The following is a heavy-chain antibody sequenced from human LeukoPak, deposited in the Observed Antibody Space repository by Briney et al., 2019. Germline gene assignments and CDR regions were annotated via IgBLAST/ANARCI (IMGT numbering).Heavy chain of an antibody. D-gene: IGHD3-22*01. CDR2: ISSSSSYI. J-gene: IGHJ6*03. CDR3: ARDYYDSSGYYYEYYYYYYMDV. CDR1: GFTFSSYS. Sequence: GGSLRLSCAASGFTFSSYSMNWVRQAPGKGLEWVSSISSSSSYIYYADSVKGRFTISRDNARNSLYLQMNSLRAEDTAVYYCARDYYDSSGYYYEYYYYYYMDVWGKGTTVTVSS. V-gene: IGHV3-21*01.